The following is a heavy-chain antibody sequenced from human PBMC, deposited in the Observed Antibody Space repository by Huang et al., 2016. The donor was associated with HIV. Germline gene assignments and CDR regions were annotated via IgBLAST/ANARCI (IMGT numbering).Heavy chain of an antibody. D-gene: IGHD6-13*01. V-gene: IGHV3-30*18. J-gene: IGHJ6*03. CDR1: GFTFSTYG. CDR2: ISNDGNNK. Sequence: QVQLVESGGGGVQPGRSLRLSCAASGFTFSTYGMHWVRQAPGKGLGLVAIISNDGNNKYYADSVKGRFTISRDKSKNSLYLQMNSLRAEDTALYYCAKGGVEAAAGLLEYFYYYYMDVWGKGTTVTVSS. CDR3: AKGGVEAAAGLLEYFYYYYMDV.